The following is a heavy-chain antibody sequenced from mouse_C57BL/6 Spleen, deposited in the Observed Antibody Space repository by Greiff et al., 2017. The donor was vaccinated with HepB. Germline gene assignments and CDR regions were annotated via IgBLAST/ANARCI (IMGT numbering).Heavy chain of an antibody. J-gene: IGHJ1*03. CDR3: NPGTRYFDV. Sequence: VKLVESGAELVRPGASVTLSCKASGYTFTDYEMHWVKQTPVHGLEWIGAIDPETGGTAYNQKFKGKAILTADKSSSTAYMELRSLTSEDSAVYYCNPGTRYFDVWGTGTTVTVSS. V-gene: IGHV1-15*01. CDR2: IDPETGGT. D-gene: IGHD4-1*01. CDR1: GYTFTDYE.